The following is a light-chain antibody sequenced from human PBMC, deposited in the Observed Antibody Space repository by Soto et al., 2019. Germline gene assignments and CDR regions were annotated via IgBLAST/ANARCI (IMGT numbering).Light chain of an antibody. Sequence: EIVLTQSPGTLSLSPGERATLSCRASQSVSSSYLAWYQQKPGQAPRLLIYGASSRATGIPDRFSGSGSGTDFTLTISRLEPEDFAVYYCQQYGSSLTWTVGQGTKV. CDR2: GAS. V-gene: IGKV3-20*01. CDR1: QSVSSSY. J-gene: IGKJ1*01. CDR3: QQYGSSLTWT.